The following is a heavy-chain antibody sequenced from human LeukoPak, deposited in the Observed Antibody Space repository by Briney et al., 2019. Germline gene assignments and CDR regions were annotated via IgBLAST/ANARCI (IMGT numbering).Heavy chain of an antibody. CDR3: ASLPQRYCSSTSCYNGWFDP. D-gene: IGHD2-2*01. CDR1: GYTFTSYA. Sequence: GGSVKVSCKASGYTFTSYAMHWVRQAPGQRLEWMGWINAGNGNTKYSQKFQGRVTITRDTSASTAYMELSSLRSEDTAVYYCASLPQRYCSSTSCYNGWFDPWGQGTLVTVSS. CDR2: INAGNGNT. V-gene: IGHV1-3*01. J-gene: IGHJ5*02.